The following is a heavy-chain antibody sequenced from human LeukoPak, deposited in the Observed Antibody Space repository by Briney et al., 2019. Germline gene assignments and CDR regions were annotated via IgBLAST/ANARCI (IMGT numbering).Heavy chain of an antibody. CDR3: ARRNYYDASFDP. CDR1: GGSISSASFF. Sequence: PETLSLTCTVSGGSISSASFFWGWIRQPPGKGLEWIGIIYYSGSTYYNPSLKSRVTMSVDTSRNQFSLKLSSVTAADTAVFYCARRNYYDASFDPWGQGTLVTVSS. D-gene: IGHD3-22*01. V-gene: IGHV4-39*01. CDR2: IYYSGST. J-gene: IGHJ5*02.